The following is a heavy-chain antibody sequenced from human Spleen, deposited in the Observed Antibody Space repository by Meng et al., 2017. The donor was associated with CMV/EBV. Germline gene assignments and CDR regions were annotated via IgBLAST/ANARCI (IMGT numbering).Heavy chain of an antibody. CDR2: IYHTGST. CDR3: ARDGGWFDP. CDR1: GDSVDSHRYF. V-gene: IGHV4-61*01. J-gene: IGHJ5*01. D-gene: IGHD3-16*01. Sequence: SETLSLTCTVTGDSVDSHRYFWTWTRQPPGKGLEWIGYIYHTGSTSYNPSLRSRVAMSVDTSKNQFSLKLTSVTAADTAVYYCARDGGWFDPWGRGTLVTVSS.